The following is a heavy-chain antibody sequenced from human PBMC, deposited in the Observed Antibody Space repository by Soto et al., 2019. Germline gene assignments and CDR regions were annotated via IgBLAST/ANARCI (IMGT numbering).Heavy chain of an antibody. CDR3: PMGGYSYDSEY. CDR2: FYSLGTT. V-gene: IGHV4-59*01. Sequence: QVQLQESGPGLVKSSETLSLTCTISGGSIDHYYWSWIRQSPGKGLEWIGHFYSLGTTIYNTSLRCLVTISQDTSKREYPLRLTFLTPAAAAVYYCPMGGYSYDSEYWGQGALVVVPS. J-gene: IGHJ4*02. CDR1: GGSIDHYY. D-gene: IGHD3-16*01.